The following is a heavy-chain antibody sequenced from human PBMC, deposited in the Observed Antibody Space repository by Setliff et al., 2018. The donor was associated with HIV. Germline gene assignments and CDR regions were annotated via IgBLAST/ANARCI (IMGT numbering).Heavy chain of an antibody. CDR3: ASAGGGNSGTRWFDY. J-gene: IGHJ4*02. V-gene: IGHV3-23*01. Sequence: GGSLRLSCAASGFTFSSYAMSWVRQAPGKGLEWVSAISGSGGSTYYADSVKGRFTISRDNSKNTLYLQMNSLRAEDTAVYYCASAGGGNSGTRWFDYWGQGALVTVSS. D-gene: IGHD2-21*02. CDR1: GFTFSSYA. CDR2: ISGSGGST.